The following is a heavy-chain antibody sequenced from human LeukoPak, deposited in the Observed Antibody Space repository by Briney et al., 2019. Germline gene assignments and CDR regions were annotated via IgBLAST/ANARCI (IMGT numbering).Heavy chain of an antibody. J-gene: IGHJ4*02. CDR1: GFTFSSYT. CDR3: ARDAGYSSGWYNFYFDY. D-gene: IGHD6-19*01. CDR2: ISGSGGDT. Sequence: PGGSLRLSCTASGFTFSSYTMTWVRQAPGKGLEWVSVISGSGGDTHFADSVKGRFTISRDNSKNTLYLQMNSLRAEDTAVYYCARDAGYSSGWYNFYFDYWGQGTLVTVSS. V-gene: IGHV3-23*01.